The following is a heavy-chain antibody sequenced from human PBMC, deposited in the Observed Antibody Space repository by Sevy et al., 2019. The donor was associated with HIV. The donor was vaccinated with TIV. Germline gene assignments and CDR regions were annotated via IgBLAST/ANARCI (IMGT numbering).Heavy chain of an antibody. D-gene: IGHD3-22*01. V-gene: IGHV3-53*01. J-gene: IGHJ4*02. CDR2: IYSGGST. CDR1: GFTVSSNY. CDR3: ARSYYDSSGYLDPLLYFDY. Sequence: GGSLRLSCAASGFTVSSNYMSWVRQAPGKGLEWVSVIYSGGSTYYADSVKGRFTISRDNSKNTLYLHMSSLRAEDTGVYYSARSYYDSSGYLDPLLYFDYWGQGTLVTVSS.